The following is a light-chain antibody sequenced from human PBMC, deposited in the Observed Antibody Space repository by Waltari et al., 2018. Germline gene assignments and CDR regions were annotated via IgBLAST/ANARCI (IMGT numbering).Light chain of an antibody. J-gene: IGKJ1*01. CDR2: GAS. V-gene: IGKV3-20*01. Sequence: ELVLTQSPGTLSLSPGERATLSCRASQSGSSNYLAWYQQKPGQAPRLLIYGASSRATGIPDRFIGSGSETDFTLTITRLEPEDFAMYYCQQYGSSLGTFGQGTKVEIK. CDR3: QQYGSSLGT. CDR1: QSGSSNY.